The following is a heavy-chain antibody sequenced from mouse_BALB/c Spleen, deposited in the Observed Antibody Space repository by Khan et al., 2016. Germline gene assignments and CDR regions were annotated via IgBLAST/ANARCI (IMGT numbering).Heavy chain of an antibody. J-gene: IGHJ2*01. Sequence: VQLQESGPGLVQPSQSLSITCTVSGFSLTTYGIHWVRQSPGKALEWLGVIWSGGSTDYNAAFISRVSISRDTSKSQVFFKVNSLQAKDTAIYFWARTYDYDGGFDYWGQGTILTVSS. D-gene: IGHD2-4*01. CDR2: IWSGGST. CDR3: ARTYDYDGGFDY. CDR1: GFSLTTYG. V-gene: IGHV2-2*02.